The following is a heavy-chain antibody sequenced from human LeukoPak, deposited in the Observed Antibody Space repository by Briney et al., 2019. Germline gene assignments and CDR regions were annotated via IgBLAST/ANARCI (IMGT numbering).Heavy chain of an antibody. V-gene: IGHV4-59*12. CDR2: IYYSGNT. D-gene: IGHD3-16*02. CDR3: ARLPYRDLGYVWGSYRRGYFDY. Sequence: PSETLSLTCTVSGGYISSYSWSWIRQPPGKGLEWIGYIYYSGNTNYNPSLKSRVTISVDTSKNQFSLDLSSVTAADTAVYYCARLPYRDLGYVWGSYRRGYFDYWGQGTLVTVSS. J-gene: IGHJ4*02. CDR1: GGYISSYS.